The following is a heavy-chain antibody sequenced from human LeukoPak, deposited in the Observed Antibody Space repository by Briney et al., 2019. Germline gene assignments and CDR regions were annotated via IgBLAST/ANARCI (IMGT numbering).Heavy chain of an antibody. Sequence: ASVKVSCKASGYTFTSYDINWVRQATGQGLEWMGWMNPNSGNTGYVQKFQGRVTMTRNTSISKAYMELSSLRSEHTAVYYCYGSGSYYRDDAFDIWGQGTMVTVSS. V-gene: IGHV1-8*01. D-gene: IGHD3-10*01. CDR3: YGSGSYYRDDAFDI. J-gene: IGHJ3*02. CDR1: GYTFTSYD. CDR2: MNPNSGNT.